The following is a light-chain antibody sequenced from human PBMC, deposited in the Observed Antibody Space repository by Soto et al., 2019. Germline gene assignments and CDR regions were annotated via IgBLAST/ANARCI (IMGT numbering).Light chain of an antibody. J-gene: IGLJ2*01. CDR2: LNSDGSH. CDR3: QTWGRGIVV. CDR1: SGHRTYS. Sequence: QSVLTQSPSASASLGASVNLTCTLTSGHRTYSIAWHQQQPERGPRFLMRLNSDGSHSKGDGIPDRFSGSSSGAERYLTISSLQSEDEADYYCQTWGRGIVVFGGGTKVTVL. V-gene: IGLV4-69*02.